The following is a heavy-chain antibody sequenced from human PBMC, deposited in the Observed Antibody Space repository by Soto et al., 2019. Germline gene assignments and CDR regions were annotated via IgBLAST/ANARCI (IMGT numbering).Heavy chain of an antibody. CDR1: GGSFSGYY. D-gene: IGHD2-2*01. V-gene: IGHV4-34*01. Sequence: PSETLSLTCAVYGGSFSGYYWSWIRQSPGKGLEWIGEINHSGSTNYNPSLKSRVTISVDSSKNQFSLKLSSVTAADTAVYYCERGGYCSSTSCYFSGFDPWGQGTLVTVSS. CDR2: INHSGST. CDR3: ERGGYCSSTSCYFSGFDP. J-gene: IGHJ5*02.